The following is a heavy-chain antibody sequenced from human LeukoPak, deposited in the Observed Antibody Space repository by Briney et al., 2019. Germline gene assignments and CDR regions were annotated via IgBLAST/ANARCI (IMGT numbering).Heavy chain of an antibody. J-gene: IGHJ4*02. D-gene: IGHD3-22*01. CDR3: ARRVYDSSGRTDTYDY. CDR2: IYSGGST. Sequence: GGSLRLSCAASGFTVSSNYMSWVRQAPGKGLEWVSVIYSGGSTYYADSVKGRFTISRDNSKNTLYLQMNSLRAEDTAVYYCARRVYDSSGRTDTYDYWGQGTLVTVSS. V-gene: IGHV3-53*01. CDR1: GFTVSSNY.